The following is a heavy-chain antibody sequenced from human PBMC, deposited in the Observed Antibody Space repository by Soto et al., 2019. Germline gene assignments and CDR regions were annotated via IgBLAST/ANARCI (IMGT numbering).Heavy chain of an antibody. V-gene: IGHV3-33*01. CDR3: ARGIAAAGTRGSLRGFDY. J-gene: IGHJ4*02. D-gene: IGHD6-13*01. CDR1: GFTFSSYG. Sequence: GGSLRLSCAASGFTFSSYGMHWVRQAPGKGLEWVAVIWYDGSNKYYADSVKGRFTISRDNSKNTLYLQMNSLRAEDTAVYYCARGIAAAGTRGSLRGFDYWGQGTLVTVSS. CDR2: IWYDGSNK.